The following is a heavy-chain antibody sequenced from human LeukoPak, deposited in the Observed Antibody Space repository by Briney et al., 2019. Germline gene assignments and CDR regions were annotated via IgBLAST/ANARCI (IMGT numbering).Heavy chain of an antibody. CDR1: GGSFSGYY. Sequence: PSETLSLTCAVYGGSFSGYYWSWIRQPPGKGLEWIGEINHSGSTNYNPSLKSRVTISVDTSKNQFSLKLSSVTAADTAVYYCASGIRCSGGSCYPYYYYYYGMDVWGQGTTVTVSS. D-gene: IGHD2-15*01. CDR3: ASGIRCSGGSCYPYYYYYYGMDV. CDR2: INHSGST. V-gene: IGHV4-34*01. J-gene: IGHJ6*02.